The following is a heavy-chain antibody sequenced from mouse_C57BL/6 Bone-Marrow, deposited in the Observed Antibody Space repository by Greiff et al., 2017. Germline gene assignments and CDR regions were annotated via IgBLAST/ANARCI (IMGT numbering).Heavy chain of an antibody. CDR1: GYTFTEYT. V-gene: IGHV1-62-2*01. J-gene: IGHJ2*01. CDR2: FYPGSGSI. CDR3: ARHGAYYGNYYYFDY. Sequence: QVQLKESGAELVKPGASVKLSCKASGYTFTEYTIHWVKQRSGQGLEWIGWFYPGSGSIKYNEKFKDKATLTADKSSSTVYMELRRLTSEDSGVYFCARHGAYYGNYYYFDYWGQGTTLTVSS. D-gene: IGHD2-10*01.